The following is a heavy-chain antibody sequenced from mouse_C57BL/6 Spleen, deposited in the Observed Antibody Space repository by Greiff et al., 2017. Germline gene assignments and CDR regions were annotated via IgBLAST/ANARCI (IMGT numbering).Heavy chain of an antibody. D-gene: IGHD1-1*01. Sequence: QVQLQQPGTELVKPGASVKLSCKASGYTFPSYWMHWVKQRPGQGLEWIGNINPSNGGTNYNETFKSKATLTVDKSSSTAYMQLSSLTSEDSAVYYCAKYYGSSFRYFDVWGTGTTVTVSS. V-gene: IGHV1-53*01. CDR1: GYTFPSYW. CDR2: INPSNGGT. J-gene: IGHJ1*03. CDR3: AKYYGSSFRYFDV.